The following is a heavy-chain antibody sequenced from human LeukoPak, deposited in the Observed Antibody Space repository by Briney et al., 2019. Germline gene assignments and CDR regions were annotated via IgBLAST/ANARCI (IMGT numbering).Heavy chain of an antibody. V-gene: IGHV1-18*01. CDR2: ISAYNGNK. CDR3: ARDNYDILTGYYSYYYYYMDV. D-gene: IGHD3-9*01. J-gene: IGHJ6*03. CDR1: GYTFTSYG. Sequence: ASVKVSCKASGYTFTSYGISWVRQAPGQGLEWMGWISAYNGNKSYAQKLQGRVTMTTDTSTSTAYMELRSLRSDDTAVYYCARDNYDILTGYYSYYYYYMDVWGKGTTVTVSS.